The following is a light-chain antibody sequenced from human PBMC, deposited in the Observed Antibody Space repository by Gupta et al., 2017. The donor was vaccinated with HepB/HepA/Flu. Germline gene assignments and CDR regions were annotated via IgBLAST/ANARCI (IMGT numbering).Light chain of an antibody. Sequence: DIQMTQSPSTLSAFVGDRVTITCRASQSISDWLAWYQQKPGQAPKLLIYEASILERGGTPRFSGSGSGTEFTLTINNLQPDDFATYYCQQYRSYSPTFGQGTKVEIK. V-gene: IGKV1-5*03. CDR2: EAS. CDR1: QSISDW. J-gene: IGKJ1*01. CDR3: QQYRSYSPT.